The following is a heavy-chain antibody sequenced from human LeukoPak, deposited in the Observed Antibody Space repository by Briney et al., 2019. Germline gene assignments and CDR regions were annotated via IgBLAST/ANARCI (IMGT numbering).Heavy chain of an antibody. J-gene: IGHJ4*02. D-gene: IGHD3-9*01. V-gene: IGHV1-46*01. CDR3: ARVARDIFRAPLFHFDY. CDR2: INPSGGST. CDR1: GYTFTSYY. Sequence: ASVKVSCKASGYTFTSYYMHWVRQAPGQGLEWMGIINPSGGSTSYAQKFQGRVTMTRDTSTSTVYMELSSLRSEDTAVYYCARVARDIFRAPLFHFDYWGQGTLVTVSS.